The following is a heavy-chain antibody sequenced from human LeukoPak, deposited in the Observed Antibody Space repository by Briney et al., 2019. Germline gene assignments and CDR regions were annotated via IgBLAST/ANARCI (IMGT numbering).Heavy chain of an antibody. Sequence: SETLSLTCDVSGGFISSGTHYWTWIRQPVGKGLEWLGRIFTSGRPAYNSSLESRLTISIDKSKNQFYLKLTSVTAADTAVYYCARSEYSSPRSAFDIWGQGTMVTVSS. D-gene: IGHD6-6*01. V-gene: IGHV4-61*02. J-gene: IGHJ3*02. CDR1: GGFISSGTHY. CDR2: IFTSGRP. CDR3: ARSEYSSPRSAFDI.